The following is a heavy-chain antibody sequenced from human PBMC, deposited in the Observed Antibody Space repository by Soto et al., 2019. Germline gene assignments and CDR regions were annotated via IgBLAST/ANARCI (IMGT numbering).Heavy chain of an antibody. J-gene: IGHJ4*02. CDR2: IYYTGTT. CDR3: ARALIGTLEH. CDR1: GSYIGSGFY. D-gene: IGHD1-7*01. Sequence: ETLSLTCSVSGSYIGSGFYWGWIRQAPGKGLEWIGTIYYTGTTYYNTSLKSRLTMSVDTSKIQFSLKLKSVTAADTDVYYCARALIGTLEHWGQGALVTVSS. V-gene: IGHV4-38-2*02.